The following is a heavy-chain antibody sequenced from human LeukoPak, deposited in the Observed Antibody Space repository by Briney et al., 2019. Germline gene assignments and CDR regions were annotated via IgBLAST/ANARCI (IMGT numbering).Heavy chain of an antibody. D-gene: IGHD3-22*01. V-gene: IGHV1-18*01. CDR3: ATNYYDSSGYYSIDY. Sequence: GASVKVSCKASGYTFTRYGISWVRQAPGQGLEWMGWINTYNGNTDYAQKLQGRVTMTTDTSTSTAYMELRSLRSDDTALYYCATNYYDSSGYYSIDYWAQGTLVTVSS. CDR2: INTYNGNT. J-gene: IGHJ4*02. CDR1: GYTFTRYG.